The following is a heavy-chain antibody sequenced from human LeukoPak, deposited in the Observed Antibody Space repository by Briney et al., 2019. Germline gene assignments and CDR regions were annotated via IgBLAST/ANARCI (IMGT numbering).Heavy chain of an antibody. V-gene: IGHV3-74*01. CDR2: INSDGSST. CDR1: GFTFSSYW. J-gene: IGHJ5*02. CDR3: ARDSATYYYDSSGYPTNWFDP. D-gene: IGHD3-22*01. Sequence: GGSLRLSCAASGFTFSSYWMHWVRQAPGKGLVWVSRINSDGSSTSYADSVKGRFTISRDNAKNTLYLQMNGLRAEDTAVYYCARDSATYYYDSSGYPTNWFDPWGQGTLVTVSS.